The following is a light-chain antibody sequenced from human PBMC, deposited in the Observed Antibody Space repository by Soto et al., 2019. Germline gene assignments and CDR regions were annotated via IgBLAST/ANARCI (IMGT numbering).Light chain of an antibody. Sequence: DIQMTQSPSSVSASVGDRVTITCRASQAINRYLAWYQQNPGKAPNLLIYTTSSLQSGVPSRFSGSGYGTDFTLTISSLETEDFATYYCQQGNRFPLTFGGGTKVEIK. CDR3: QQGNRFPLT. J-gene: IGKJ4*01. CDR1: QAINRY. CDR2: TTS. V-gene: IGKV1-12*01.